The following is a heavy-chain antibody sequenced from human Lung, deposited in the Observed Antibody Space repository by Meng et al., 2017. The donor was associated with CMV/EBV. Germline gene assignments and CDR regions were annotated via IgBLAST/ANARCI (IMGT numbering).Heavy chain of an antibody. J-gene: IGHJ3*02. CDR3: ARSILSNGFDAFDI. CDR2: IYSGGTT. D-gene: IGHD2/OR15-2a*01. Sequence: ESXKISXEASGFIVSSTYMSWVRQAPGKGLEWVSVIYSGGTTFKANSVKGRFTISRDNSKNTLFLQMNRLRAEDTAVYYCARSILSNGFDAFDIWGQGTXVTVSS. CDR1: GFIVSSTY. V-gene: IGHV3-53*01.